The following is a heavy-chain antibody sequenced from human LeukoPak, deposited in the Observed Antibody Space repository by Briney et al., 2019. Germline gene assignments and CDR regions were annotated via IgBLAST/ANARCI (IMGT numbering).Heavy chain of an antibody. V-gene: IGHV4-59*02. J-gene: IGHJ4*02. CDR2: LSYTGKT. CDR3: ARARRGMSHSSGPADFDY. Sequence: PSETLSLTCVVSGASVSTSHWNWIRQLPGKGLEWIGCLSYTGKTDYNPSLASRVTISLGTSKNQVSLKLRSVTAADTAVYYCARARRGMSHSSGPADFDYWGQGTLVTVSS. CDR1: GASVSTSH. D-gene: IGHD3-22*01.